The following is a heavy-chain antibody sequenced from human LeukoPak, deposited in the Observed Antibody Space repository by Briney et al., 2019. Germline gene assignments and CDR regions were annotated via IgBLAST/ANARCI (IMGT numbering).Heavy chain of an antibody. CDR1: GFTFSNYG. CDR3: ARDHSGTQDY. J-gene: IGHJ4*02. D-gene: IGHD1-1*01. V-gene: IGHV3-33*01. CDR2: IWDDGSNE. Sequence: PGGSLRLSCAASGFTFSNYGMHWVRQAPGKGLEWVAVIWDDGSNEYYADSVKGRFTIFRDNRRNTLYLQMNSLRAEDTAVYSCARDHSGTQDYWGQGTLATVSS.